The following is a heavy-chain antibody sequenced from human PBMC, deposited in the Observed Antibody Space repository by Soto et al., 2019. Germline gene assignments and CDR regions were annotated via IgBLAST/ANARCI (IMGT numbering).Heavy chain of an antibody. J-gene: IGHJ6*02. CDR1: GGSISSGGYY. CDR3: ARVGDMVTVRDYYGMDV. D-gene: IGHD2-21*02. CDR2: IYYSGST. V-gene: IGHV4-31*03. Sequence: QVQLQESGPGLVKPSQTLSLTCTVSGGSISSGGYYWSWIRQHPGKGLEWIGYIYYSGSTYYNPALKSRVTISGDTSKNQFSLKRSSVTAADTAVYYCARVGDMVTVRDYYGMDVWGQGTTVTVSS.